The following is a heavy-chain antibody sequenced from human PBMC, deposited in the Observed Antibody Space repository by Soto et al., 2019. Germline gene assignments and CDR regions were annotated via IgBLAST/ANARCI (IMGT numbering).Heavy chain of an antibody. J-gene: IGHJ4*02. D-gene: IGHD3-3*01. CDR3: TRDIPENDFWSGYRITYYFDY. Sequence: GGSLRLSCTASGFTFGDYAMSWFRQAPGKGLEWVGFIRSKAYGGTTEYAASVKGRFTISRDDSKSIAYLQMNSLKTEDTAVYYCTRDIPENDFWSGYRITYYFDYWGQGTLVTVSS. CDR1: GFTFGDYA. V-gene: IGHV3-49*03. CDR2: IRSKAYGGTT.